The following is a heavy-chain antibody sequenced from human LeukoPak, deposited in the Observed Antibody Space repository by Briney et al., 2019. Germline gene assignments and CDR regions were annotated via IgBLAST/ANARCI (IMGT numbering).Heavy chain of an antibody. D-gene: IGHD3-22*01. CDR3: ASYDSSIAYFQR. J-gene: IGHJ1*01. Sequence: SDTLSLTRTVSGGSICIYHWSCMRLPSGRGLVCMGRIYRTGSTDYSPPLRSRVTMSVDTFKTQFSLRMSSVTAENTAVYYCASYDSSIAYFQRWGQGTLVTVSS. V-gene: IGHV4-4*07. CDR1: GGSICIYH. CDR2: IYRTGST.